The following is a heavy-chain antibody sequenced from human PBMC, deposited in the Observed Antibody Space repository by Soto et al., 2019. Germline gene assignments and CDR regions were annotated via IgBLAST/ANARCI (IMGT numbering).Heavy chain of an antibody. CDR2: ISAYNGNT. D-gene: IGHD6-19*01. V-gene: IGHV1-18*01. Sequence: ASVKVSCKASGYTFTSYGISWVRQAPGQGLEWMGWISAYNGNTNYAQKLQGRVTMTTDTSTSTAYMELRSLRSDDTAVYYCARGGKGAVAGRQVEYFQHWGQGTLVTVSS. J-gene: IGHJ1*01. CDR1: GYTFTSYG. CDR3: ARGGKGAVAGRQVEYFQH.